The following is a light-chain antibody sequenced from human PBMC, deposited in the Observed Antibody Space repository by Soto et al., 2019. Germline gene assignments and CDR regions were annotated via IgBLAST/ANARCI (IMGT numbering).Light chain of an antibody. V-gene: IGKV3-20*01. J-gene: IGKJ5*01. CDR3: QQSSSSPIT. CDR1: QSVSSSY. Sequence: EIVLTRSPGTLSLSPLEIATLGFMASQSVSSSYLAWYQQEPGQVPRLLMYAASSRATGIPDRFSGSGSGTDFTLTISRLEAEDFAVYYCQQSSSSPITFGQGTRLEI. CDR2: AAS.